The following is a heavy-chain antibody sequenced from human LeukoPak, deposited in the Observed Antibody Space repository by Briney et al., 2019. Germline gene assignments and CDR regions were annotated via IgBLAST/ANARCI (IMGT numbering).Heavy chain of an antibody. V-gene: IGHV5-51*01. CDR1: GYRFTTYW. CDR3: ARQITDQSSGYDSIDY. Sequence: GESLEISCKASGYRFTTYWIGWVRQMPGKGLEWMGIIYPGDSDTRYSPSFEGQVTISADKSITTAYLQWSSLKASGTAMYYCARQITDQSSGYDSIDYWGQGTLVTVSS. J-gene: IGHJ4*02. D-gene: IGHD5-12*01. CDR2: IYPGDSDT.